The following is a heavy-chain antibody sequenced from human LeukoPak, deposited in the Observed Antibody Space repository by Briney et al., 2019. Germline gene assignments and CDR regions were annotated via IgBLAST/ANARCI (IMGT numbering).Heavy chain of an antibody. D-gene: IGHD1-1*01. J-gene: IGHJ6*02. CDR2: IYPGDSDT. CDR3: ARHGPTGTTERYYYGMDV. CDR1: GYSFTSYW. Sequence: PGESLKISCKGSGYSFTSYWIGWVRQMPGKGLEWMGIIYPGDSDTRYSPSFQGQVTISADKSISTAYLQWSSLKASDTAMYYCARHGPTGTTERYYYGMDVWGQGTTVTVSS. V-gene: IGHV5-51*01.